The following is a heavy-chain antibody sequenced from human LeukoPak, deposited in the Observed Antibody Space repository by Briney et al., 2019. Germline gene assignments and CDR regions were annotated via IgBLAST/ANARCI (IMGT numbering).Heavy chain of an antibody. CDR2: ISHGGGKE. CDR1: GFPFHDHD. D-gene: IGHD5-24*01. Sequence: GGSLRLSCAASGFPFHDHDMYWVRRTPGKGLEWVALISHGGGKEHYAESVKGRFTISRDNSRNTVYLQMSSLRSDDTAIYYCAKTLDGFWPQFDFWGQGTLLTVSS. V-gene: IGHV3-30*18. J-gene: IGHJ4*02. CDR3: AKTLDGFWPQFDF.